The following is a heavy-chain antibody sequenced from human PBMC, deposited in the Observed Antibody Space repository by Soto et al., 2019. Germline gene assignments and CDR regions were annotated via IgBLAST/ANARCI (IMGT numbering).Heavy chain of an antibody. CDR2: IYPDSGGT. V-gene: IGHV1-2*02. D-gene: IGHD2-8*01. J-gene: IGHJ4*02. CDR1: GYTFSGFY. Sequence: QVQLVQSGAEVKKPGASVKVSCRTSGYTFSGFYIHWVRQAPGQGLESMGWIYPDSGGTDYAQKFQGRVTMTRDTSISKSYMELRRLRSDDTAVYYCRVTGVSEVDYWGQGTLVTVSS. CDR3: RVTGVSEVDY.